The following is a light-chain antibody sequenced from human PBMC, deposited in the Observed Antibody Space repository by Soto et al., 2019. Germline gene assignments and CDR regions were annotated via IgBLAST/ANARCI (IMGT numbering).Light chain of an antibody. CDR1: QSVSTY. CDR3: QQRSKWLLT. V-gene: IGKV3-11*01. CDR2: DTS. J-gene: IGKJ4*01. Sequence: EIVLTQSPATLSLSPGERATLSCRASQSVSTYLAWYQQKPGQAPRLLIYDTSNRATGIPARFSGSGSGTDFTLTISSLEPDDFAVYYCQQRSKWLLTFGGGTEVEIK.